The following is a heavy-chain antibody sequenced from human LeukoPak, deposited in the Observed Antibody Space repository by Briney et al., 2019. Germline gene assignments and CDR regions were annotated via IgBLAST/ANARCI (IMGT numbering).Heavy chain of an antibody. V-gene: IGHV3-20*01. CDR1: GFTFSSYS. D-gene: IGHD6-13*01. CDR2: INWNGGST. Sequence: GGSLRLSCAVSGFTFSSYSMNWVRQAPGKGLEWVSGINWNGGSTGYADSVRGRFTISRDNAKNSLYLQMNSLRAEDTALYHCARVGGAAGYYYYYIDVWGKGTTVTISS. J-gene: IGHJ6*03. CDR3: ARVGGAAGYYYYYIDV.